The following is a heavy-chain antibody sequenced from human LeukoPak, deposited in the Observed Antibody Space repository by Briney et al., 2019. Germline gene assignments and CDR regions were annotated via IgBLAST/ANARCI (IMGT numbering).Heavy chain of an antibody. V-gene: IGHV3-53*01. CDR3: ARTVYSSRWYDAFDI. D-gene: IGHD6-13*01. Sequence: GGSLRLSCAASGFTFSSYSMNWVRQAPGKGLEWVSVIYSDGTTYYADSVEGRFTISRDNSKNTLYLQMNSLRAEDTAVYYCARTVYSSRWYDAFDIWGQGTMVTVSS. CDR2: IYSDGTT. J-gene: IGHJ3*02. CDR1: GFTFSSYS.